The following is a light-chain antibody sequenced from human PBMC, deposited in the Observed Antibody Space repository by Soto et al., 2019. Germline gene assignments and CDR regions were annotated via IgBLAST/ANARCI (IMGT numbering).Light chain of an antibody. V-gene: IGKV3-15*01. J-gene: IGKJ1*01. Sequence: EVLMTQSPATLSVSPGERATLSCRASQSVSGTLAWYQQKPGQAPRLLIYDASTRATGIPARFSGSGSGTEFTLTISSLQSEDFAVYYCQQSNNWPWTFGQGTKVEIK. CDR1: QSVSGT. CDR2: DAS. CDR3: QQSNNWPWT.